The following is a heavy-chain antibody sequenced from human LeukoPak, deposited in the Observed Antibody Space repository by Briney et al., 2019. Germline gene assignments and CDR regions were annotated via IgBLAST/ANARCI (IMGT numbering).Heavy chain of an antibody. CDR2: INTDGTVT. CDR1: GFTFSKYW. J-gene: IGHJ4*02. Sequence: GGSLRLSCAASGFTFSKYWMLWVRQAPGKGLESVSRINTDGTVTTYADSVKSQFTVSRDNADNTMFLQMNSVRDEDTAVYYCATKQWLAPPPDSWGQGTPVTVSS. V-gene: IGHV3-74*01. CDR3: ATKQWLAPPPDS. D-gene: IGHD6-19*01.